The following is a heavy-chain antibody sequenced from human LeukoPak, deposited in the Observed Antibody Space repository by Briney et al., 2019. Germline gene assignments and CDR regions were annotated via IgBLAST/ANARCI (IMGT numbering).Heavy chain of an antibody. CDR2: ISAYNGDT. J-gene: IGHJ6*03. V-gene: IGHV1-18*01. D-gene: IGHD4-17*01. CDR3: ARRGGKNYGDYLLYYYYMDV. CDR1: GYTFSSYG. Sequence: ASVKVSCKASGYTFSSYGISWVRQAPGQGLEWMGWISAYNGDTHYAQKFQGRVTMTADTSTSTAYMELRSLRSDDTAMYYCARRGGKNYGDYLLYYYYMDVWGKGTTVTVSS.